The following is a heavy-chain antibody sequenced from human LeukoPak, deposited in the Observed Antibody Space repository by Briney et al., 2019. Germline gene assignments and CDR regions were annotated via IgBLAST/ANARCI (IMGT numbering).Heavy chain of an antibody. CDR1: GFTFDDYT. CDR2: ISWNSGSI. V-gene: IGHV3-9*01. CDR3: ARGLRRELELRG. D-gene: IGHD1-7*01. J-gene: IGHJ4*02. Sequence: PGRSLRLSCAASGFTFDDYTMHWVRQAPGKGLEWVSGISWNSGSIGYVDSVKGRFTISRDNAKNSLYLQMNSLRAEDTAVYYCARGLRRELELRGWGQGTLVTVSS.